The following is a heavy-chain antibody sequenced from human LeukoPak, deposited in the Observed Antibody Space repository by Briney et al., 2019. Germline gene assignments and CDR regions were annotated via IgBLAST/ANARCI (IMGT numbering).Heavy chain of an antibody. Sequence: GGSLRLSCAAPGFTFNTYGMTWVRQAPGKGLEWVSSITGSGLNTYYADSVKGRFTISRDNSRDTLYLEMNTLRVEDTAVYYCAKGLRILVWGQGTLVTVSS. CDR2: ITGSGLNT. CDR1: GFTFNTYG. J-gene: IGHJ4*02. CDR3: AKGLRILV. V-gene: IGHV3-23*01. D-gene: IGHD6-6*01.